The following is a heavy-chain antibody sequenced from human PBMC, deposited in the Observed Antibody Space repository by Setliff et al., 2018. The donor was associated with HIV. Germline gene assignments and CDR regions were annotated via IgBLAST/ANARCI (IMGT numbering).Heavy chain of an antibody. CDR3: ARHDGMKAARRYNNDYMDV. V-gene: IGHV4-4*07. D-gene: IGHD6-6*01. CDR1: GGSISSYY. Sequence: PSETLSLTCTVSGGSISSYYWSWIRQPAGKGLEWIGRIYTSGSTNYNPSLKSRVTMSVDTSKNQLSLKLSSVTAADTAVYYCARHDGMKAARRYNNDYMDVWGKGTTVTVSS. J-gene: IGHJ6*03. CDR2: IYTSGST.